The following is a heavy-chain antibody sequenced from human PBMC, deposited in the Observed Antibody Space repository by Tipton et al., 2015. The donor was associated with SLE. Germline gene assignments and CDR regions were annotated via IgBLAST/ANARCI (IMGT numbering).Heavy chain of an antibody. J-gene: IGHJ3*02. CDR1: GGSFSGYY. Sequence: TLSLTCAVYGGSFSGYYWSWIRQPPGKGLEWIGEINHSGSTNYNPSLKSRVTISVDTSKNQFSLKLSSVSAADTAMYYCARALWVDKDFEVPLAIRLRAFDIWGQGRMVTVSS. V-gene: IGHV4-34*01. D-gene: IGHD2-2*02. CDR2: INHSGST. CDR3: ARALWVDKDFEVPLAIRLRAFDI.